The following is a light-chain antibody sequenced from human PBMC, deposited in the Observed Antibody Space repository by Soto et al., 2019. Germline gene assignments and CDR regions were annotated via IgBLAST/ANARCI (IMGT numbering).Light chain of an antibody. Sequence: IVLTRSPGNLSFSPSEIATPSVSSSESVSSYLAWYQQKPGLPPRLLIYETSNRVIGIPARFSGSGSGTDFTLTISSLEPEDFAVYYCQKRSNWPQKFGQGTKVDIK. V-gene: IGKV3-11*01. CDR2: ETS. J-gene: IGKJ1*01. CDR1: ESVSSY. CDR3: QKRSNWPQK.